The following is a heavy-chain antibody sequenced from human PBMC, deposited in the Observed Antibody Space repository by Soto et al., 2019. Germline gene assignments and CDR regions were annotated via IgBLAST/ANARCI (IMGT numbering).Heavy chain of an antibody. J-gene: IGHJ4*02. CDR1: GFTFSSYG. Sequence: QVQLVESGGGVVQPGRSLRLSCAASGFTFSSYGMHWVRQAPVKGLEWVTVISYDGNVAYYADSVKGRFTISRDNSKNTLYLQMNSLRTEDTAMYYCAKEGPITNWYFDYWGQGTLVTVSS. V-gene: IGHV3-30*18. CDR3: AKEGPITNWYFDY. D-gene: IGHD1-1*01. CDR2: ISYDGNVA.